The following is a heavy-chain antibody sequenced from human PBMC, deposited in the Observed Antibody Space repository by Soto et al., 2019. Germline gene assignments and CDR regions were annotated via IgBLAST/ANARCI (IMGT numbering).Heavy chain of an antibody. J-gene: IGHJ6*03. CDR1: GFTFDDYA. V-gene: IGHV3-9*01. Sequence: EVQLVESGGGLVQPGRSLRLSCAASGFTFDDYAMHWVRQAPGKGLEWVSGISWNSGSIGYADSVKGRFTISRDNAKNSLYLQMNSLGAEDTALYYCAKDTLAAAGTYYYYYMDVWGKGTTVTVSS. D-gene: IGHD6-13*01. CDR3: AKDTLAAAGTYYYYYMDV. CDR2: ISWNSGSI.